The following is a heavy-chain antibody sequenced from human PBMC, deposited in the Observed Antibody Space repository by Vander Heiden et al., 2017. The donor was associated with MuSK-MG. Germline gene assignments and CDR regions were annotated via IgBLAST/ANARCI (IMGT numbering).Heavy chain of an antibody. CDR1: GFTFSSYA. CDR3: ARGAAEAFDY. Sequence: QVQLVESGGGVVQPGRSLRLSCAASGFTFSSYAMHWVRQAPGKGLEWVAVISYDGSNKYYADSVKGRFTISRDISKNTLYLQMNSLRAEDTAVYYCARGAAEAFDYWGQGTLVTVSS. J-gene: IGHJ4*02. D-gene: IGHD6-13*01. V-gene: IGHV3-30-3*01. CDR2: ISYDGSNK.